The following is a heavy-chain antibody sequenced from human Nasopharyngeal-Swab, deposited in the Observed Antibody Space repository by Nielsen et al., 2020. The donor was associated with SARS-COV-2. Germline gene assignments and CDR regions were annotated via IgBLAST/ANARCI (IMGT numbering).Heavy chain of an antibody. CDR1: GCNFNTYT. CDR3: ATRYH. J-gene: IGHJ5*02. CDR2: INTNTGNP. Sequence: ASVKVSCKASGCNFNTYTMTWVRQAPGQGPEWMGWINTNTGNPTYTQGFTGRFVFSLDTSVNTAYLQISSLKPEDTAVYYCATRYHWGQGTLVTVSS. V-gene: IGHV7-4-1*02.